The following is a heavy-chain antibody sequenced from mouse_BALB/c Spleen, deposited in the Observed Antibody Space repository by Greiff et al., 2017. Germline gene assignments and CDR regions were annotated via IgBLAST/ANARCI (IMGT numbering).Heavy chain of an antibody. CDR1: GFSLTSYG. CDR3: ASHYAWFAY. Sequence: VKVVESGPGLVAPSQSLSITCTVSGFSLTSYGVHWVRQPPGKGLEWLGVIWAGGSTNYNSALMSRLSISKDNSKSQVFLKMNSLQTDDTAMYYCASHYAWFAYWGQGTLVTVSA. J-gene: IGHJ3*01. D-gene: IGHD1-2*01. CDR2: IWAGGST. V-gene: IGHV2-9*02.